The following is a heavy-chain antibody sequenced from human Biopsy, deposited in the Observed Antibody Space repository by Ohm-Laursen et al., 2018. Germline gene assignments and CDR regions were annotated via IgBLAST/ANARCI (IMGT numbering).Heavy chain of an antibody. CDR2: TSGNSDII. V-gene: IGHV3-23*01. D-gene: IGHD4-17*01. CDR1: GFTFSSYA. J-gene: IGHJ4*02. CDR3: ALAAAQTVTHFDY. Sequence: SLRLSCAASGFTFSSYAMTWFRQAPGKGLEWVSTTSGNSDIIYDTDSVEGRFTISRDNSKNTLYLQMNSLRADDTAVYYCALAAAQTVTHFDYWGQGTLVTVSS.